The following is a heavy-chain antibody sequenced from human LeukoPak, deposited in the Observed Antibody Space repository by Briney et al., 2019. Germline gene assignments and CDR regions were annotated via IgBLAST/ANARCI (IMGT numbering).Heavy chain of an antibody. CDR1: GGSFSGYY. Sequence: SETLSLTCAVYGGSFSGYYWSWIRQPPGKGLEWIGEINHSGSINYNPSLKSRVTISADTSKDQFSLKLSSVTAADTAVYYCARVARLEYYYMDVWGKGTTVTISS. J-gene: IGHJ6*03. V-gene: IGHV4-34*01. CDR2: INHSGSI. D-gene: IGHD1-1*01. CDR3: ARVARLEYYYMDV.